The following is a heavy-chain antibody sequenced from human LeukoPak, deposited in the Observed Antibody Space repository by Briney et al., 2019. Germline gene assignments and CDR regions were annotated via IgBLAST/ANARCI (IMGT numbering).Heavy chain of an antibody. J-gene: IGHJ4*02. Sequence: SETLSLTCSVSGGSITSYYWSWIRQPLGKGLEWIGLIYYSANANYNPSLKSRVTISVDTSKKHLSLKLNSVTAADTAVYYCASHNSLGGPLTHFDYWGQGTLVAVSS. D-gene: IGHD3-16*01. CDR1: GGSITSYY. V-gene: IGHV4-59*08. CDR3: ASHNSLGGPLTHFDY. CDR2: IYYSANA.